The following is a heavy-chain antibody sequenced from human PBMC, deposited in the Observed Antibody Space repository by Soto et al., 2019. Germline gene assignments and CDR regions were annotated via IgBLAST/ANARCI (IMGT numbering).Heavy chain of an antibody. V-gene: IGHV1-69*13. CDR2: IIPIFGTA. J-gene: IGHJ4*02. CDR3: ASTASYSSSWYGGFYFDY. CDR1: GGTFSSYA. D-gene: IGHD6-13*01. Sequence: ASVKVSCKASGGTFSSYAISWVRQAPGQGLEWMGGIIPIFGTANYAQKFQGRVTITADESTSTAYMELSSLRSEDTAVYYCASTASYSSSWYGGFYFDYWGQGTLVTVSS.